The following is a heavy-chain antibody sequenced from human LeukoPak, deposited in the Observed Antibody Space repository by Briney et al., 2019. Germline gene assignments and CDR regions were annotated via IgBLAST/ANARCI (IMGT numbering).Heavy chain of an antibody. D-gene: IGHD2-2*01. Sequence: GASVKLCCKVSGSTLTELSLPWVRQSPGQGLGWRGGFDPEDGETIYVKKFQGTITMPADTSTDTAYMELSNLRSEDTAVYYSATNHNSIVVVPAAMSLDVWGKGTTVTVSS. CDR3: ATNHNSIVVVPAAMSLDV. V-gene: IGHV1-24*01. J-gene: IGHJ6*04. CDR2: FDPEDGET. CDR1: GSTLTELS.